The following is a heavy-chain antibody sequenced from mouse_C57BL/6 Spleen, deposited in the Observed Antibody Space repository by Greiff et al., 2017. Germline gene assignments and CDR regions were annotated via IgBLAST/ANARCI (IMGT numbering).Heavy chain of an antibody. Sequence: EVHLVESEGGLVQPGSSMKLSCTASGFTFSDYYMAWVRQVPEKGLEWVANINYDGSSTYYLDSLKSRFIISRDNAKNILYLQMSSLKSEDTATYYCARGFWRAAYYAMDYWGQGTSVTVSS. CDR1: GFTFSDYY. V-gene: IGHV5-16*01. J-gene: IGHJ4*01. CDR3: ARGFWRAAYYAMDY. D-gene: IGHD3-3*01. CDR2: INYDGSST.